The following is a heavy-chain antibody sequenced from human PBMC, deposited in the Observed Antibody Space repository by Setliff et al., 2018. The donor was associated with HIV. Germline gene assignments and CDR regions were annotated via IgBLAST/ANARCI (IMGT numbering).Heavy chain of an antibody. CDR3: ASGEDGGTYGEPYDS. Sequence: SETLSLTCTVSGDSIISSRNFWGWIRQPPGKGLEWIGNIHSSGSTYYNPSLKSRVFISVDLSINQFSLKLHSVTTADTAVYYCASGEDGGTYGEPYDSWGQGALFTVSS. D-gene: IGHD1-26*01. CDR1: GDSIISSRNF. V-gene: IGHV4-39*01. J-gene: IGHJ4*02. CDR2: IHSSGST.